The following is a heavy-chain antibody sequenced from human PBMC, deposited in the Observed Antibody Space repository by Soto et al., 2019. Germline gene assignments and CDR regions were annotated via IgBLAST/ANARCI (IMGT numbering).Heavy chain of an antibody. J-gene: IGHJ4*02. Sequence: SETLSLTCIVSGESISSSSYYWGWSRQPPGKGLEWIGSIYYSGRTYYNPSFKSRVTISIDTSKNQFSLKLSSVTATDTAVYYCARQGKAVVTQAYFDHWGQGALVTVSS. V-gene: IGHV4-39*01. CDR3: ARQGKAVVTQAYFDH. D-gene: IGHD2-21*02. CDR1: GESISSSSYY. CDR2: IYYSGRT.